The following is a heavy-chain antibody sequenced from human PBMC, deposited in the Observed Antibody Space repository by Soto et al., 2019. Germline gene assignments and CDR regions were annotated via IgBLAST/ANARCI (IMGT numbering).Heavy chain of an antibody. CDR3: AKIMSELELRDAFDI. V-gene: IGHV3-23*01. J-gene: IGHJ3*02. Sequence: TGGSLRRSCAASGFTFSSYAMSWVRQAPGKGLEWVSAISGSGGSTYYADSVKGRFTISRDNSKNTLYLQMNSLRAEDTAVYYCAKIMSELELRDAFDIWGQGTMVTVSS. CDR1: GFTFSSYA. D-gene: IGHD1-7*01. CDR2: ISGSGGST.